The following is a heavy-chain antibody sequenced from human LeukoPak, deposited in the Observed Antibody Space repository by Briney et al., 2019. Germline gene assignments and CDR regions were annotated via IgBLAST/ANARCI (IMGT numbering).Heavy chain of an antibody. D-gene: IGHD6-19*01. V-gene: IGHV3-30-3*01. CDR2: ITDDGTIK. J-gene: IGHJ4*02. Sequence: PGGSLRLSCAASGFTFSRHAMHWVRQAPGQGLEWVAVITDDGTIKYHADSVKGRFTISRDSSKNTVYLQMNSLSTEDTAVYYCARDLRGWFSIDYWGQGTLVTVSS. CDR3: ARDLRGWFSIDY. CDR1: GFTFSRHA.